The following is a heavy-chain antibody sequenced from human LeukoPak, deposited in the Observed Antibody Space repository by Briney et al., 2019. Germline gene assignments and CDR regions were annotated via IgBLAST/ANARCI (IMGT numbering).Heavy chain of an antibody. J-gene: IGHJ4*02. CDR3: ASQTYSSSCYY. V-gene: IGHV3-74*01. Sequence: PGGSLRLSCAASGFTFSSYWMHWVRHAPGKGLVWVSRINSDGSSTGYADSVKGRFTISRDNAKNTLYLQMNSLRAEDTAVYYCASQTYSSSCYYWGQGTLVTVSS. CDR1: GFTFSSYW. D-gene: IGHD6-13*01. CDR2: INSDGSST.